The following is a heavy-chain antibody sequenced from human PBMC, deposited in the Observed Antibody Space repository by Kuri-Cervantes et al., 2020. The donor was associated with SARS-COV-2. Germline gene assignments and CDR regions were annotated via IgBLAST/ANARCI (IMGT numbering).Heavy chain of an antibody. V-gene: IGHV4-39*02. CDR1: GGSISSSSYY. CDR3: ARELGVPAATYFDY. D-gene: IGHD2-2*01. CDR2: IYYSGST. Sequence: GSLRLSCTVSGGSISSSSYYWGWIRQPPGKGLEWIGSIYYSGSTYYNPSLKSRVTISVDTSKNQFSLKLSSVTAADTAVYYCARELGVPAATYFDYWGQGTLVTVSS. J-gene: IGHJ4*02.